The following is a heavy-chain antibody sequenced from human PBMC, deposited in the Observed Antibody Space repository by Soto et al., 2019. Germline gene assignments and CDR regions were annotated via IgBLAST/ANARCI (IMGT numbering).Heavy chain of an antibody. CDR1: GGSISSSSYY. CDR2: IYYSGST. D-gene: IGHD2-15*01. Sequence: QLQLQESGPGLVKPSETLSLTCTVSGGSISSSSYYWGWIRQPPGKGLEWVGSIYYSGSTYYNPSLKSRVTISVDTSKNQCSLKLSSVTAADTAVYYCARRCSGGSCYPGDDYWGQGTLVTVSS. V-gene: IGHV4-39*01. CDR3: ARRCSGGSCYPGDDY. J-gene: IGHJ4*02.